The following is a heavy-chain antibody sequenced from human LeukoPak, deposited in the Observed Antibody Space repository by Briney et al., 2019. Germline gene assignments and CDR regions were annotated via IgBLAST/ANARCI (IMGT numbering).Heavy chain of an antibody. J-gene: IGHJ4*02. CDR1: GYTFTSYD. CDR2: MNPNSGNT. CDR3: ARYGSAVHDYGDYVAEDY. D-gene: IGHD4-17*01. V-gene: IGHV1-8*01. Sequence: ASVKVSCKASGYTFTSYDINWVRQATGQGLEWMGWMNPNSGNTGYAQKFQGRVTMTRNTFISTAYMELSSPRSEDTAVYYCARYGSAVHDYGDYVAEDYWGQGTLVTVSS.